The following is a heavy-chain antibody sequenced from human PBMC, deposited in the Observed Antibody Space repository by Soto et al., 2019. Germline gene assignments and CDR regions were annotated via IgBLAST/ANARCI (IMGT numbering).Heavy chain of an antibody. CDR2: VSPYTGYT. CDR3: TKDQTAAGNVDY. V-gene: IGHV1-18*04. CDR1: GYTFTSYG. J-gene: IGHJ4*02. Sequence: QVQLVQSGAEVKKPGASVKVSCKASGYTFTSYGISWVRQAPGQGLEWMGWVSPYTGYTNYEQKLQGRVTMTTDPTPNTAYMELRSLRSDDTAVYYCTKDQTAAGNVDYWGQGTLVSVSS. D-gene: IGHD6-13*01.